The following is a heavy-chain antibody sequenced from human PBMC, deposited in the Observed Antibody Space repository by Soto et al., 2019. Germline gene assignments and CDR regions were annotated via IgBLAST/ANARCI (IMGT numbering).Heavy chain of an antibody. J-gene: IGHJ5*02. CDR2: VYYNGVT. V-gene: IGHV4-59*11. CDR3: ARGTGRRGECYWTQKWLAP. CDR1: AGTISTQY. Sequence: SLPCIPSAGTISTQYRLWSRQSPGKGLEWIGYVYYNGVTKYNPSLKIRVTISADTCNNQFSLKLRSVSAADTAVYYCARGTGRRGECYWTQKWLAPRGRGTLVA. D-gene: IGHD2-21*01.